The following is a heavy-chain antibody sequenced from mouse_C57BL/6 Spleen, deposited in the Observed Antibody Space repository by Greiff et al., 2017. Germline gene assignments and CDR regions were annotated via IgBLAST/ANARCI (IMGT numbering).Heavy chain of an antibody. Sequence: EVKLVESGGGLVQPGGSLSLSCAASGFTFTDYYMSWVRQPPGKALEWLGFIRNKANGYTTEYSASVKGRFTISRDNSQSILYLQMNALRAEDSATYYCARSLHMGYYAMDYWGQGASVTVSS. V-gene: IGHV7-3*01. J-gene: IGHJ4*01. CDR3: ARSLHMGYYAMDY. CDR1: GFTFTDYY. D-gene: IGHD6-1*01. CDR2: IRNKANGYTT.